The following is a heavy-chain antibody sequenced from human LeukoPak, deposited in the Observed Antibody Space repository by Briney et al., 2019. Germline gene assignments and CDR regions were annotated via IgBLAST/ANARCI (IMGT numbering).Heavy chain of an antibody. V-gene: IGHV3-7*01. CDR2: MNQDGSST. CDR1: GFTFITYW. J-gene: IGHJ5*02. Sequence: GGSLRLSCAASGFTFITYWMSWARQAPGKGLEWVAKMNQDGSSTSYVDSVKGRFTISRDNAKNSLYLQMNSLRAEDTAVYYCASADSGRNSFAPWGQGTLVIVSS. CDR3: ASADSGRNSFAP. D-gene: IGHD6-19*01.